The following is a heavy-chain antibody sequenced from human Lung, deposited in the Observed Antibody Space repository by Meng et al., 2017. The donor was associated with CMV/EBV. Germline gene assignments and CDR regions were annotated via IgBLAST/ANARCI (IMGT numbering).Heavy chain of an antibody. D-gene: IGHD6-19*01. V-gene: IGHV4-4*02. CDR2: IYHSGST. CDR3: ASFPPPGKQWLVTDY. J-gene: IGHJ4*02. CDR1: GGSISSSNW. Sequence: QGQVQESGPGLVKPSGTLPSPSAVSGGSISSSNWWSWVRQPPGKGLEWIGEIYHSGSTNYNPSLKSRVTISVDKSKNQFSLKLSSVTAADTAVYYCASFPPPGKQWLVTDYWGQGTLVTVSS.